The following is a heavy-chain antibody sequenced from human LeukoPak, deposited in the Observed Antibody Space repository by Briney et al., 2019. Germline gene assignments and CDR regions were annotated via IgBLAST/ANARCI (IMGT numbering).Heavy chain of an antibody. CDR1: GFTFSSYW. V-gene: IGHV3-7*01. Sequence: PGGSLRLSCAASGFTFSSYWMSWVRQAPGRGLEWAANIKQDGSEKYYVDSVKGRFTISRDNAKNSLYLQVNSLRAEDTAVYYCARNQRRLDYWGQGTLVTVSS. D-gene: IGHD1-14*01. CDR2: IKQDGSEK. CDR3: ARNQRRLDY. J-gene: IGHJ4*02.